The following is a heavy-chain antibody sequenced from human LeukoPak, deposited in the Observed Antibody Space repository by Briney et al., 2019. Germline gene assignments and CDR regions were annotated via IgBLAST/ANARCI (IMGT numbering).Heavy chain of an antibody. J-gene: IGHJ6*02. CDR2: IYYSGST. D-gene: IGHD2-2*01. CDR3: ARAPPELLWPAAIIESDYYGMDV. Sequence: SETLSLTCTVSGGYISSSSYYCGWIRQPPGKGLEWIGSIYYSGSTYYNPSLKSRVPISVDTSKNQFSLKLSSVPAADTAVYYCARAPPELLWPAAIIESDYYGMDVWGQGTTVTVSS. V-gene: IGHV4-39*07. CDR1: GGYISSSSYY.